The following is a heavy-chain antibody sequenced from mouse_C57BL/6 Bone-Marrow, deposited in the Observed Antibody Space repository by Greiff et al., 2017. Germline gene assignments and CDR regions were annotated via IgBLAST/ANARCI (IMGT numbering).Heavy chain of an antibody. CDR3: ARTPPTTGWYCDV. CDR1: GYTFTSYW. J-gene: IGHJ1*03. D-gene: IGHD1-1*01. Sequence: QVQLQQPGAELVRPGSSVKLSCKASGYTFTSYWMHWVKQRPIQGLEWIGNIDPSDSETHYNQKFKDKATLTVDKSSSTAYMQLSSLTSEDSAVYYCARTPPTTGWYCDVWGTGTTVTVSS. V-gene: IGHV1-52*01. CDR2: IDPSDSET.